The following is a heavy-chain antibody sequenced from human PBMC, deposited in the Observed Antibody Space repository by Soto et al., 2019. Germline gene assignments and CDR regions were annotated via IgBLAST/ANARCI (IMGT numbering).Heavy chain of an antibody. Sequence: GGSLRLSCAASGFTFSSYWMHWVRQAPGKGLVWVSRINSDGSSTSYADSVKGRFTISRDNAKNTLYLQMNSLRAEDTAVYYCARWSPIPSWYYYMDVWGKGTTVTVSS. V-gene: IGHV3-74*01. CDR2: INSDGSST. CDR1: GFTFSSYW. D-gene: IGHD7-27*01. CDR3: ARWSPIPSWYYYMDV. J-gene: IGHJ6*03.